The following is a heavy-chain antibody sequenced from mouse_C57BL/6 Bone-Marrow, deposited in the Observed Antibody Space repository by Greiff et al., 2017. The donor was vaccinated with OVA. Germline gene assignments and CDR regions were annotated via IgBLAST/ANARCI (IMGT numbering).Heavy chain of an antibody. D-gene: IGHD2-5*01. J-gene: IGHJ4*01. CDR3: ARNAYYSNYDYYAMDY. CDR1: GYSITSGYY. CDR2: ISYDGSN. Sequence: EVKLMESGPGLVKPSQSLSLTRSVTGYSITSGYYWNWIRQFPGNKLEWMGYISYDGSNNYNPSLKNRISITRDTSKNQFFLKLNSVTTEDTATYYCARNAYYSNYDYYAMDYWGQGTSVTVSS. V-gene: IGHV3-6*01.